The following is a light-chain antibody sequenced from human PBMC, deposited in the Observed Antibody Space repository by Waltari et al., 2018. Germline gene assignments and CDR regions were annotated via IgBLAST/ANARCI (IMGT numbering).Light chain of an antibody. CDR1: QSLLHGNGKHY. V-gene: IGKV2-28*01. Sequence: QSLLHGNGKHYCDWYLQKPGQSPQLLIYLGSDRASGVPDRFSGSGSGTDCTLKISRVEAEDVGVYYCMQSLQALWTFVPGTKVESK. J-gene: IGKJ1*01. CDR2: LGS. CDR3: MQSLQALWT.